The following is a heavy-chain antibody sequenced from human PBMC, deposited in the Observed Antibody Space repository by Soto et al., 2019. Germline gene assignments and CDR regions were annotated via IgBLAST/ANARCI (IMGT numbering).Heavy chain of an antibody. CDR2: VSAHNGDT. CDR1: GYTFTTYG. J-gene: IGHJ5*02. CDR3: VRVKIIVSAALTTYDP. D-gene: IGHD2-2*01. Sequence: GASVKVSCKASGYTFTTYGVTWVRQAPGQGLEWMGWVSAHNGDTKYSQNFQGRVTMTTDTSTSTAYMELRSLRSDDTAVYYCVRVKIIVSAALTTYDPWGQGTLVTVS. V-gene: IGHV1-18*04.